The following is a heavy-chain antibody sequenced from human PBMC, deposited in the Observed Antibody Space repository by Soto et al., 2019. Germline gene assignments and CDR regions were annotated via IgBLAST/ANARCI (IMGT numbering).Heavy chain of an antibody. Sequence: QVQLVQSGAEVKKPGASVKVSCKASGYTFTGYQMHWVRQAPGQGLEWMGWINPNSGGTNYAQKFQGRVTMTRDTSITTAYMELNRLTSDDTAVYYCARGGKGSNSGDDGDYYSYYGMDVWGQGTTVTVSS. CDR1: GYTFTGYQ. J-gene: IGHJ6*02. CDR2: INPNSGGT. V-gene: IGHV1-2*02. CDR3: ARGGKGSNSGDDGDYYSYYGMDV. D-gene: IGHD4-4*01.